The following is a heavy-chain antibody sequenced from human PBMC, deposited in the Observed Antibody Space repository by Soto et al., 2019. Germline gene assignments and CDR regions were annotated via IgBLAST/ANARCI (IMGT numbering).Heavy chain of an antibody. V-gene: IGHV4-39*07. Sequence: PSETLSLTCTVSGGSISSSNYYWGWIRQPPGRGLEWVGSVYYSGRTYYNPSLTSRVTMSVDTSKNQFSLKLSSVTAADTAVYYCAREGYSSTWSRNYFFDYWGQGTLVTVSS. D-gene: IGHD6-13*01. J-gene: IGHJ4*02. CDR3: AREGYSSTWSRNYFFDY. CDR1: GGSISSSNYY. CDR2: VYYSGRT.